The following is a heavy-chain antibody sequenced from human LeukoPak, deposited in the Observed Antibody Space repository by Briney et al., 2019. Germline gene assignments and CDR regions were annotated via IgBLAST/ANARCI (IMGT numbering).Heavy chain of an antibody. J-gene: IGHJ4*02. Sequence: GGSLRLSCAASGFIFSNYAMGWVRQAPGKGLGWVSAISVSAGNTYYADSVKGRFTISRDNSKNTVYLQMDSLRAEDTALYYCAKDLAWIQSGAYYFDHWGQGTLVTVSS. CDR1: GFIFSNYA. V-gene: IGHV3-23*01. CDR3: AKDLAWIQSGAYYFDH. CDR2: ISVSAGNT. D-gene: IGHD5-18*01.